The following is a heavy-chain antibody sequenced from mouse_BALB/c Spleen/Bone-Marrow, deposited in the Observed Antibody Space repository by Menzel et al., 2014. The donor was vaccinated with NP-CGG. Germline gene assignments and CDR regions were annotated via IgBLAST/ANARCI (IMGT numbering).Heavy chain of an antibody. Sequence: VQLQQSGAELVKPGASAKLSCTASGFNIKDTYMHWVKQRPEQGLEWIGRIDPANGNTKYDPKFQGKATITADTSSNTAYLQLSSLTSEDTAVYYGSSYAMDYWGQGTSVTVSS. CDR3: SSYAMDY. CDR1: GFNIKDTY. V-gene: IGHV14-3*02. CDR2: IDPANGNT. J-gene: IGHJ4*01.